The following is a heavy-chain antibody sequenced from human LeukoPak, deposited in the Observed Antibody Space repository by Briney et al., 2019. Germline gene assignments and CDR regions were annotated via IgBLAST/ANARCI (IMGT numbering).Heavy chain of an antibody. Sequence: GGSLRLSCAASGFTFSSYGMHWVRQAPGKGLEWVAFIRYDGSSKFYGDPVKGRFTISRDNSKNTLYLQMNSLRDEDTAVYYCAKDGRGWSVPLSTGFDHWGQGALVTVSS. CDR2: IRYDGSSK. D-gene: IGHD5/OR15-5a*01. V-gene: IGHV3-30*02. CDR3: AKDGRGWSVPLSTGFDH. J-gene: IGHJ4*02. CDR1: GFTFSSYG.